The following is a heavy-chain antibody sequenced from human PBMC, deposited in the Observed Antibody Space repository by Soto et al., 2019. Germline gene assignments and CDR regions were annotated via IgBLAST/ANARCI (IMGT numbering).Heavy chain of an antibody. J-gene: IGHJ1*01. CDR2: ISSSSSTI. D-gene: IGHD2-15*01. Sequence: GGSLRLSSAASGLTFSSYSMNWVRQAPGKGLEWVSYISSSSSTIYYADSVKGRFTISRDNAKNSLYLQMNSLRAEDTAVYYCASDSLGVVAATPDSEYFRLWGQGTLVTVSS. CDR3: ASDSLGVVAATPDSEYFRL. V-gene: IGHV3-48*01. CDR1: GLTFSSYS.